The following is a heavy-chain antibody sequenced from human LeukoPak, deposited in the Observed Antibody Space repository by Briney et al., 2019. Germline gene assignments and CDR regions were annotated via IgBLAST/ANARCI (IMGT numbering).Heavy chain of an antibody. CDR3: ARDRPPICSGGSCPPGNLFDP. J-gene: IGHJ5*02. D-gene: IGHD2-15*01. CDR2: IYTSGST. CDR1: GGSISSYY. Sequence: PSETLSLTCTVSGGSISSYYWSWIRQPAGKGLEWIGRIYTSGSTNYNPSLKSRVTMSVDTSKKQFSLKLSSVTAADTAVYYCARDRPPICSGGSCPPGNLFDPWGQGTLVTVSS. V-gene: IGHV4-4*07.